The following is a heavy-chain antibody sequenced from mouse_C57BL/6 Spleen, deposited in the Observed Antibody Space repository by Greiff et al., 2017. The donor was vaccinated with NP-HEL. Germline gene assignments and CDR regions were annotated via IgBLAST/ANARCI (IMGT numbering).Heavy chain of an antibody. CDR2: INYDGSST. V-gene: IGHV5-16*01. CDR3: ARVGYYGSSPYWYFDV. CDR1: GFTFSDYY. D-gene: IGHD1-1*01. J-gene: IGHJ1*03. Sequence: EVQRVESEGGLVQPGSSMKLSCTASGFTFSDYYMAWVRQVPEKGLEWVANINYDGSSTYYLDSLKSRFIISRDNAKNILYLQMSSLKSEDTATYYCARVGYYGSSPYWYFDVWGTGTTVTVSS.